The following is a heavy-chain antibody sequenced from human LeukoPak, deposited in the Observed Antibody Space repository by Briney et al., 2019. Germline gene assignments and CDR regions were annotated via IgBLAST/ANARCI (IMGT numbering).Heavy chain of an antibody. Sequence: GGSLRLSCAASGFTFSSYAMHWVRQAPGKGLEYVSAISSNGGSTYYANPVKGRFTISRDNSKNTLYLQMGSLRGEDMAVYYCARDRAFDYWGQGTLVTVSS. V-gene: IGHV3-64*01. CDR3: ARDRAFDY. CDR1: GFTFSSYA. CDR2: ISSNGGST. J-gene: IGHJ4*02.